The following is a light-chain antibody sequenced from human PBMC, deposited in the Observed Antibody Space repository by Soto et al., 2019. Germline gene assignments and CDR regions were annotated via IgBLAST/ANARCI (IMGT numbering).Light chain of an antibody. V-gene: IGLV2-14*01. J-gene: IGLJ1*01. CDR1: SSDVGGYNY. CDR2: EVS. Sequence: QSALTQPASVSGSPGQSITISCTGTSSDVGGYNYVSWYQQHPGKAPKLMIYEVSNRPSGVSNRFSGSKSGNTASLTISGLQAEDAADYYCSSYTSSSTHNYVFGTGTKLTVL. CDR3: SSYTSSSTHNYV.